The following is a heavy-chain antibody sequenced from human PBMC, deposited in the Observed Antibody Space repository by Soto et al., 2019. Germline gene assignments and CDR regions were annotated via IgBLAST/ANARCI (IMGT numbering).Heavy chain of an antibody. Sequence: SETLSLTCTVSGGSISSSSYYWGWIRQPPGKGLEWIGSIYYSGSTYYNPSLKSRVTISVDTSKNQFSLKLSSVTAADTAVYYCARPMTTGEDDAFDIWGQGTMVTVSS. V-gene: IGHV4-39*01. CDR2: IYYSGST. D-gene: IGHD4-17*01. CDR1: GGSISSSSYY. J-gene: IGHJ3*02. CDR3: ARPMTTGEDDAFDI.